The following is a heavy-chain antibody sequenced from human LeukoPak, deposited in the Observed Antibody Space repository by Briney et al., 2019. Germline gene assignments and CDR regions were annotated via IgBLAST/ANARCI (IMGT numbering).Heavy chain of an antibody. CDR1: GGSISSYY. V-gene: IGHV4-4*07. CDR3: ARGGDSSGYYYKIDY. D-gene: IGHD3-22*01. Sequence: SETLSLTCTVSGGSISSYYWSWIRQPAGKGLEWLGRISASGSTKYNPSLTSRVTMSIGTSKNQFSLNLGSVTAADTAVYYCARGGDSSGYYYKIDYWGQGTLVTVSS. J-gene: IGHJ4*02. CDR2: ISASGST.